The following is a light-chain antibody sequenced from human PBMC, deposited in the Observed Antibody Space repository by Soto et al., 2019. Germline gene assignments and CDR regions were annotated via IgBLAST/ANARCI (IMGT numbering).Light chain of an antibody. CDR3: LQHNNWWA. V-gene: IGKV3-15*01. CDR1: QSVSSN. CDR2: GAS. Sequence: EIVMTQSPATLSVSPGERATLSCRASQSVSSNLAWYQQKPGQAPRLLIYGASTRATGVPVRFSGSGSETEFTLTISSLQSEDFAVYYCLQHNNWWAFGQGTKVDIK. J-gene: IGKJ1*01.